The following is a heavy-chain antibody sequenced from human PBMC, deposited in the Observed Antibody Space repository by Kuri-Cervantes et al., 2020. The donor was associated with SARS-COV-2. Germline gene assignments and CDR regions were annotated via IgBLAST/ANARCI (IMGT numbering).Heavy chain of an antibody. CDR3: ARGYGPYYDILTGFDYFDY. D-gene: IGHD3-9*01. V-gene: IGHV1-46*01. Sequence: ASVKVSCKASGYTFTSYYMHWVRQAPGQGLEWMGIINPSGGSTSCAQKFQGRVTMTRDTSTSTVYMELSSLRSEDTAVYYCARGYGPYYDILTGFDYFDYWGQGTLVTVSS. J-gene: IGHJ4*02. CDR2: INPSGGST. CDR1: GYTFTSYY.